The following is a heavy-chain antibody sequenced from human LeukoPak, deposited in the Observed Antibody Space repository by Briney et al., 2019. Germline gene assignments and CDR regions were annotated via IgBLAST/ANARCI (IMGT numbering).Heavy chain of an antibody. J-gene: IGHJ6*02. CDR2: VWSKGDNT. CDR1: GFIFSGNA. V-gene: IGHV3-33*01. CDR3: ARDGQSLAPYAMDV. Sequence: PGGSLPLSCAASGFIFSGNAIHWVRQAPGRGLEWVAQVWSKGDNTYYGDSMKGRFTISRDNSMNTAYLQMNNLRDEDTAVYYCARDGQSLAPYAMDVWGQGTTVIVSS.